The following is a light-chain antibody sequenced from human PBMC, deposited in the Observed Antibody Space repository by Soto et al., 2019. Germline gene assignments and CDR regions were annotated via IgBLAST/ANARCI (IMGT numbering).Light chain of an antibody. V-gene: IGLV1-47*01. J-gene: IGLJ1*01. CDR1: SYNVGKNL. CDR3: QSYDSTLSARYV. CDR2: KNN. Sequence: QSVLTQPPSASGTPGQRVTISCSGGSYNVGKNLVYWYQQRPGTAPKLIIFKNNQRPSGVPDRFSGSNSGSSASLAISGLRSEDEADYYCQSYDSTLSARYVFGTGTKLTVL.